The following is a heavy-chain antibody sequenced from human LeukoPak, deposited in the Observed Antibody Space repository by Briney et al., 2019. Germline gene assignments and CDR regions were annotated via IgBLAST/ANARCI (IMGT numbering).Heavy chain of an antibody. CDR2: IYHSGST. Sequence: SETLSLTCTVSGYSISSGYYWGWIRQPPGKGLEWIGSIYHSGSTYYNPSLKSRVTITVGTSKNQFSLKLSSVTAADTAVYYCARENYYDSSGHDYWGQGTLVTVSS. V-gene: IGHV4-38-2*02. D-gene: IGHD3-22*01. J-gene: IGHJ4*02. CDR3: ARENYYDSSGHDY. CDR1: GYSISSGYY.